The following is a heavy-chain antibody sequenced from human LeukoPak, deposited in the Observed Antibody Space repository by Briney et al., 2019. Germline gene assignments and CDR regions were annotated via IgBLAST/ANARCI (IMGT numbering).Heavy chain of an antibody. V-gene: IGHV3-53*01. J-gene: IGHJ3*02. CDR1: GFTVSSNS. CDR2: IYSDNT. CDR3: AKDLLAGELAAFDI. Sequence: GGSLRLSCTVSGFTVSSNSMSWVRQAPGKGLEWVSFIYSDNTHYSDSVKGRFTISRDNSKNTLYLQMNSLRAEDTAVYYRAKDLLAGELAAFDIWGQGTMVTVSS. D-gene: IGHD3-10*01.